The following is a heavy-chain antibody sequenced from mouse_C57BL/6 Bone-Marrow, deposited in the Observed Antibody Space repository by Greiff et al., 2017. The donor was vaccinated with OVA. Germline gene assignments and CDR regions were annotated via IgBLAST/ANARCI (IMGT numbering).Heavy chain of an antibody. CDR2: ISSGSSTI. J-gene: IGHJ1*03. CDR3: ARINYWYFDV. CDR1: GFTFSDYG. Sequence: EVKLVESGGGLVKPGGSLKLSCAASGFTFSDYGMHWVRQAPEQGLEWVAYISSGSSTIYYADTVKGRFTLSRDNAKNTLFLQMTSLRSEDTAMYYCARINYWYFDVWGTGTTVTVSS. V-gene: IGHV5-17*01.